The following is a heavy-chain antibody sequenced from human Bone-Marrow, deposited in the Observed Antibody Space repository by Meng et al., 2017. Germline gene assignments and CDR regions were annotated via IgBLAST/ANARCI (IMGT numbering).Heavy chain of an antibody. CDR2: IVSDGGIT. Sequence: LGESGGGVVQPGRSLRLSFAASGFNFGDYIMHWVRQSPGKGLEWISRIVSDGGITTYADSVKGRFTISRDNAKNTLYLEMNSLGAEDTAVYYCARDLGWVLFDYWGQGALVTVSS. CDR1: GFNFGDYI. D-gene: IGHD3-3*01. J-gene: IGHJ4*02. CDR3: ARDLGWVLFDY. V-gene: IGHV3-74*01.